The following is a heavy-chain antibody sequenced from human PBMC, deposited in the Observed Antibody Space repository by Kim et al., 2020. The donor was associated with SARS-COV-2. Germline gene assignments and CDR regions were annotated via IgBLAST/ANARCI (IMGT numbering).Heavy chain of an antibody. CDR2: ISTSGNT. CDR1: GGSISGFY. Sequence: SETLSLTCSVSGGSISGFYWTWIRQPAGKGLEWIGRISTSGNTNYNPSLKSRVIMSVDTSKNQFSLRLSSVTAADTAVYYCARDEKVGRSYDYWGQGALGTISS. J-gene: IGHJ4*02. CDR3: ARDEKVGRSYDY. D-gene: IGHD3-10*01. V-gene: IGHV4-4*07.